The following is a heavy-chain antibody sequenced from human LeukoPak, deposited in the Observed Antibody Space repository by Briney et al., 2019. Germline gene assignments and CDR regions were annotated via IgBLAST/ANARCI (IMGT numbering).Heavy chain of an antibody. CDR3: ARSHSSSLRAPFGY. CDR1: GCTFSNYG. D-gene: IGHD3-22*01. V-gene: IGHV1-18*01. J-gene: IGHJ4*02. CDR2: INPYNGNT. Sequence: ASVKVSCKASGCTFSNYGIIWVRQAPGKGLEWMGWINPYNGNTNFGQKVQGRLTMTTDTTTRTAYMELRNLRSDDTAVYYCARSHSSSLRAPFGYWGQGTLVTVSS.